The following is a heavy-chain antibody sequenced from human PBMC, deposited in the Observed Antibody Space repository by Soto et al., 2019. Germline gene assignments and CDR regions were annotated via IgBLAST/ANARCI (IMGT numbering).Heavy chain of an antibody. J-gene: IGHJ6*02. D-gene: IGHD6-6*01. CDR1: GYTFTSYY. Sequence: GASVKVSCKASGYTFTSYYMHWVRQAPGQGLEWMGIINPSGGSTSYAQKFQGRVTMTRDTSTSTVYMELSSLRSEDTAVYYCARSRYSSSPRNYYYYGMDVWGQGTTVTVSS. CDR2: INPSGGST. CDR3: ARSRYSSSPRNYYYYGMDV. V-gene: IGHV1-46*01.